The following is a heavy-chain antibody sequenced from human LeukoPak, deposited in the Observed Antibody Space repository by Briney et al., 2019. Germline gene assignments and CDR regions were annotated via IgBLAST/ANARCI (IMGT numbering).Heavy chain of an antibody. Sequence: GGSLRLSCAASGFSFSDYAIHWVRQAPGKGLEWVALISYDETNKYYADSVKGRFTISRDNSKNTVYLQMNSLRPEDTAFYYCAKDAYSSGPNWFDPWGQGTLVTVPS. CDR2: ISYDETNK. J-gene: IGHJ5*02. D-gene: IGHD6-19*01. V-gene: IGHV3-30*18. CDR1: GFSFSDYA. CDR3: AKDAYSSGPNWFDP.